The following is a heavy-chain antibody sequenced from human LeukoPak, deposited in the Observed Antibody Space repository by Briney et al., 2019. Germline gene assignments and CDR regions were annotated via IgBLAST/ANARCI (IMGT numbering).Heavy chain of an antibody. J-gene: IGHJ4*02. CDR1: GFSFSSYW. D-gene: IGHD3-22*01. Sequence: GGSLRLSCAASGFSFSSYWMHWVRQAPGRGLVWVSHISPDGSSTSYADSVKGRFTISRDNAKNTLFLQMNSLRAEDTAVYYCARATYYYDSSGPGDYWGQGTLVTVSS. CDR3: ARATYYYDSSGPGDY. V-gene: IGHV3-74*01. CDR2: ISPDGSST.